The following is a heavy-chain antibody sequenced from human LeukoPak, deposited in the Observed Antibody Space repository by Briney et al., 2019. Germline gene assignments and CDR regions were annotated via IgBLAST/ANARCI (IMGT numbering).Heavy chain of an antibody. CDR2: IIPILGIA. Sequence: SVKVSCKASGGTFSSYAISWVRQAPGQGLEWMGRIIPILGIANYAQKFQGRVTITADKSTSTAYMELSSLRSEDTAVYYCARGDPYNWFDPWGQGTLVTVSS. V-gene: IGHV1-69*04. CDR1: GGTFSSYA. CDR3: ARGDPYNWFDP. J-gene: IGHJ5*02.